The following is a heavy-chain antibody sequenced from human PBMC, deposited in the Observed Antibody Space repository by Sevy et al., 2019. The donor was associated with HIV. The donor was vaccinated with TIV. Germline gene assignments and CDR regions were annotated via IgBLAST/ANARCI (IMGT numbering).Heavy chain of an antibody. D-gene: IGHD4-17*01. CDR2: IWYDGSNK. V-gene: IGHV3-33*01. CDR3: ARGPTVYGDYGLDFDY. J-gene: IGHJ4*02. CDR1: GFTFSSYG. Sequence: GGSLRLSCAASGFTFSSYGMHWVRQAPGKGLEWVAVIWYDGSNKYYADSVKGRVTISRDNSKNTLYMQMNSLRAEDTAVYYCARGPTVYGDYGLDFDYWGQGTLVTVSS.